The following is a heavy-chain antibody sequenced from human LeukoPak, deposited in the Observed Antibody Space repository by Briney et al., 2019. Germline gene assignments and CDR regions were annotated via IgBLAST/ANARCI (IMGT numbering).Heavy chain of an antibody. V-gene: IGHV3-23*01. CDR2: IGTSINNT. D-gene: IGHD3-9*01. CDR3: ARDQAFDWFYYYYGMDV. Sequence: GGSLRLSCAASGFTFNNYALSWVRQAPGKGPEWVSTIGTSINNTYYADSVKGRFTISRDNSNHTLSLQMSSLRAEDTAIYYCARDQAFDWFYYYYGMDVWGLGTTVIVSS. CDR1: GFTFNNYA. J-gene: IGHJ6*02.